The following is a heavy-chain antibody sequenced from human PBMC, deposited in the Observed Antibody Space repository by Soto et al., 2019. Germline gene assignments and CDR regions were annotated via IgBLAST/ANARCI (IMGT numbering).Heavy chain of an antibody. D-gene: IGHD4-4*01. CDR3: ARGSYSNPYYYYYGMDV. J-gene: IGHJ6*02. Sequence: SVKVSCKASGGTFSSYAVSWVRQAPGQGLEWMGGIIPIFGTANYAQKFQGRVTITADESTSTAYMELSSLRSEDTAVYYCARGSYSNPYYYYYGMDVWGQGTTVTVSS. V-gene: IGHV1-69*13. CDR1: GGTFSSYA. CDR2: IIPIFGTA.